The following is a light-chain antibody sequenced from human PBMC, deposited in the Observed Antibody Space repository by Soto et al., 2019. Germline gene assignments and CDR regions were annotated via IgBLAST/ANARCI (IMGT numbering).Light chain of an antibody. CDR2: DVT. CDR1: SSDIGGYNY. V-gene: IGLV2-14*01. J-gene: IGLJ2*01. Sequence: QSALTQPASVSGSPGQSITISCTGSSSDIGGYNYVSWYQQHPGKAPKLIIYDVTYRASGVSYRFSASKAGSTASLSISGLQPEDEADYFCVSYSGSTSHILFGGGTKLTVL. CDR3: VSYSGSTSHIL.